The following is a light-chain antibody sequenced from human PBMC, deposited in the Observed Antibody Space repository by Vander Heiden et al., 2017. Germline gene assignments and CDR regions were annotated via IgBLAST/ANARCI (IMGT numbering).Light chain of an antibody. CDR2: DAS. CDR3: QRRSNWWLT. V-gene: IGKV3-11*01. CDR1: QSVSSY. Sequence: VFTQSPATLSFSRGERATLSCRASQSVSSYLAWYQQKPGKAPRLLIYDASNRATGIPARFSGSGSGTDFTLTISSLEPEDFAVYYCQRRSNWWLTFGAGTKVEIK. J-gene: IGKJ4*01.